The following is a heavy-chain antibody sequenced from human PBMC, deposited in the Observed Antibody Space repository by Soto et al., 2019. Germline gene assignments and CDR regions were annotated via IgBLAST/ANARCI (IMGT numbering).Heavy chain of an antibody. CDR1: GFTVSSYY. J-gene: IGHJ6*03. V-gene: IGHV3-66*01. CDR2: INSGGST. D-gene: IGHD2-2*01. CDR3: ARGSSTSYDSYYYYYYMDV. Sequence: EVQLVESGGSLVQPGGSLRLSCAASGFTVSSYYMSWVRQAPGKGLEWVSVINSGGSTYYADSVKGRFTISRDNSKNTLYLQMNSLRAEDTAVYYCARGSSTSYDSYYYYYYMDVWGKGTTVTVSS.